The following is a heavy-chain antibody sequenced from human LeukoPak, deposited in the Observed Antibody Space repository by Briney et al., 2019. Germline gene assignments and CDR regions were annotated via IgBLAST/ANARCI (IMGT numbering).Heavy chain of an antibody. CDR2: INHSGST. Sequence: SETLSLTCAVYGGSFSGYYWSWIRQPPGKGLEWIGEINHSGSTNYNPSLKSRVTISVDTSKNQFSLKLSSVTAADTAVYYYARLMHYRAFDIWGQGTMVTVSS. CDR1: GGSFSGYY. D-gene: IGHD3-16*01. J-gene: IGHJ3*02. V-gene: IGHV4-34*01. CDR3: ARLMHYRAFDI.